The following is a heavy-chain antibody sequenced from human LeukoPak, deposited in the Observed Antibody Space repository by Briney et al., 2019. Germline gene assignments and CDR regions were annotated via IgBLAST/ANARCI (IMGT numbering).Heavy chain of an antibody. V-gene: IGHV3-21*01. CDR2: ISSSSSYI. CDR3: ARPHLGYDSSSDY. CDR1: GFTFSSYS. D-gene: IGHD3-22*01. J-gene: IGHJ4*02. Sequence: GGSLRLSCAASGFTFSSYSMNWVRQAPGKGLEWVSSISSSSSYIYYADSVKGRFTISRDNAKNSLYLQMSSLRAEDTAVYYCARPHLGYDSSSDYWGQGTLVTVSS.